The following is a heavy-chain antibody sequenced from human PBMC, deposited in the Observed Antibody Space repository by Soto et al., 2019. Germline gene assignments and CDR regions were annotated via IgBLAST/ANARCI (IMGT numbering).Heavy chain of an antibody. CDR1: GFTFSSGF. D-gene: IGHD5-12*01. CDR3: ARVEMATTGGYYYGMDV. CDR2: IWYDGSNK. Sequence: GGSPRPSLATSGFTFSSGFMHWVRQAPGKGVEWVAVIWYDGSNKYYADSVKGRFTISRDNSKNTLYLQMNSLRAEDTAVYYCARVEMATTGGYYYGMDVWGQGTTVTVSS. J-gene: IGHJ6*02. V-gene: IGHV3-33*01.